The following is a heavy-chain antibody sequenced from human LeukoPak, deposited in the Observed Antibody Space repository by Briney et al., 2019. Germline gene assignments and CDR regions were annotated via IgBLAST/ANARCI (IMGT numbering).Heavy chain of an antibody. Sequence: GRSQRLSCAASGFDFSSNSMHWVRHAPGQGVVWVSRIKGDGTSTNYADSVNGRFTISSDIAKNTLYLQMNSLRAEDTAVYYCATDGDGYNPPDYYGMDVLGQGTTVTVSS. J-gene: IGHJ6*02. V-gene: IGHV3-74*01. D-gene: IGHD5-24*01. CDR3: ATDGDGYNPPDYYGMDV. CDR2: IKGDGTST. CDR1: GFDFSSNS.